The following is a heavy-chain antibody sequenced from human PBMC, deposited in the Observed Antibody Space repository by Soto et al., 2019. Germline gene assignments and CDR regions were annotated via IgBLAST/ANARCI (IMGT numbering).Heavy chain of an antibody. CDR2: ISGSGGST. D-gene: IGHD6-6*01. Sequence: GSLRLSCAASGFTFSSYAMSWVRQAPGKGLEWVSAISGSGGSTYYADSVKGRFTISRDNSKNTLYLQMNSLRAEDTAVYYCANLREYSSSSGPIDYWGQGTLVTVSS. J-gene: IGHJ4*02. CDR3: ANLREYSSSSGPIDY. CDR1: GFTFSSYA. V-gene: IGHV3-23*01.